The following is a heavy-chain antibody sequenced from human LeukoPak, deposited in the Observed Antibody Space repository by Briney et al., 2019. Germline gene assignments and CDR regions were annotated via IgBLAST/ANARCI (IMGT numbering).Heavy chain of an antibody. CDR2: THHSGSA. J-gene: IGHJ3*02. CDR1: DDSISSYY. CDR3: ARLPGCSGADCFRAFDI. D-gene: IGHD2-21*02. Sequence: PSETLSLTCTVSDDSISSYYWIWIRQPPGKGLEWIWYTHHSGSANYNPSLRSRITMSVDTSKNHFSLSLTSVTAADTAVYYCARLPGCSGADCFRAFDIWAKGQWSPSLQ. V-gene: IGHV4-59*08.